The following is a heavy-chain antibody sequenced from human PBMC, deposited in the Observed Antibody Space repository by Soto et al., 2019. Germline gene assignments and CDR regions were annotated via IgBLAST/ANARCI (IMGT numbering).Heavy chain of an antibody. D-gene: IGHD5-18*01. J-gene: IGHJ6*02. CDR2: ISYDGSNK. CDR3: AKDTLYSYAPSYNGRDV. CDR1: GFTFSSYG. V-gene: IGHV3-30*18. Sequence: QVQLVESGGGVVQPGRSLRLSCAASGFTFSSYGMHWVRQAPGKGLEWVAVISYDGSNKYYADSVKGRFTISRDNSKNTLYLQMNSLRAEDTAVYYCAKDTLYSYAPSYNGRDVWGQGTTVTVSS.